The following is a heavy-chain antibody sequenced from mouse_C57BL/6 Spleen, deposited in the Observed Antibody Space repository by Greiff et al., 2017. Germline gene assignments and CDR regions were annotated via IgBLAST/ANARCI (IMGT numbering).Heavy chain of an antibody. V-gene: IGHV1-55*01. J-gene: IGHJ2*01. CDR2: IYPGSGST. Sequence: QVQLQQSGAELVKPGASVTMSCKASGYTFTSYWITWVKQRPGQGLEWIGDIYPGSGSTNYNEKFKSKATLTVDTSSSTAYMQLSSLTSEDSAVYYCARSTTVVLDYWGQGTTLTVSS. D-gene: IGHD1-1*01. CDR3: ARSTTVVLDY. CDR1: GYTFTSYW.